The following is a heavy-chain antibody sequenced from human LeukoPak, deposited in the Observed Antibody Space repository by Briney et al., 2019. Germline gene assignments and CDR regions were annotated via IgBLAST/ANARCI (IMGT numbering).Heavy chain of an antibody. Sequence: ASVKVSCKASGYTLSSYAISWVRQAPGQGLEWMGWISAYNGNTNYAQKLQGRVTMTTDTSTSTAYMELRSLRSDDTAVYYCARGLYYYDSNGYYGPFDYWGQGTLVTVSS. D-gene: IGHD3-22*01. V-gene: IGHV1-18*01. CDR1: GYTLSSYA. J-gene: IGHJ4*02. CDR3: ARGLYYYDSNGYYGPFDY. CDR2: ISAYNGNT.